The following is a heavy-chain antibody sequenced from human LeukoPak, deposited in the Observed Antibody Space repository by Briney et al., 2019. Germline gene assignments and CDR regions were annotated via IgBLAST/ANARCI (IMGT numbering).Heavy chain of an antibody. Sequence: SETLSLTCAVSGVSISSSEWWIWVRRPPGQGLEWIGEIHRAGRTRYNPSLKSRVTISMDYSKNQFSLKLTSVTAADTAIYYCGKTDIYFNPIDYWGPGSLVTVSS. V-gene: IGHV4-4*02. CDR3: GKTDIYFNPIDY. CDR1: GVSISSSEW. D-gene: IGHD3-9*01. J-gene: IGHJ4*02. CDR2: IHRAGRT.